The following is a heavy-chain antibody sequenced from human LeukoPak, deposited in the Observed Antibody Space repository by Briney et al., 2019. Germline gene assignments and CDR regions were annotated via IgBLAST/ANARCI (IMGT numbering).Heavy chain of an antibody. V-gene: IGHV4-59*01. Sequence: SETLSLTCTVSGGSISSYYWSWIRQPPGKGLEWIGYIYYSGSTNYNPSLKSRVTISVDTSKNQFSLKLSSVTAADTAVYYCARAKNFLNYYDSSGYQPAYFDYWGQGTLVTVSS. D-gene: IGHD3-22*01. CDR1: GGSISSYY. CDR2: IYYSGST. J-gene: IGHJ4*02. CDR3: ARAKNFLNYYDSSGYQPAYFDY.